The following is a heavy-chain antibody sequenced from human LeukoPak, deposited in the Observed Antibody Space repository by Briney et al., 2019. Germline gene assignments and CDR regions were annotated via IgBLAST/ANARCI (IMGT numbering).Heavy chain of an antibody. J-gene: IGHJ6*02. CDR3: ARGVGATFHYYYYGMDV. Sequence: SETLSLTCTVSGGSISSSSYYWGWIRQPPGKGLEWIGSIYYSGSTYYNPSLKSRVTISVDTSKNQFSLKLSSVTAADTAVYYCARGVGATFHYYYYGMDVWGQGTTVTVSS. D-gene: IGHD1-26*01. CDR2: IYYSGST. CDR1: GGSISSSSYY. V-gene: IGHV4-39*07.